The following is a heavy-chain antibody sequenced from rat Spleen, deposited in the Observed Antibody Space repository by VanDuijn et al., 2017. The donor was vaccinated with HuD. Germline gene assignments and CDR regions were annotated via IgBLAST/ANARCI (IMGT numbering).Heavy chain of an antibody. D-gene: IGHD5-1*01. V-gene: IGHV5-58*01. CDR2: INTDGGTT. Sequence: EVQLVESGGGLVHPGRSLKLSCVTSGFTFSSYWMYWIRQAPGKGLEWVSSINTDGGTTYYPDSVKGRFTISRDNAENTVYLQMNSLRSEDTATYYCAKDNWEPPYFDYWGQGVMVTVSS. J-gene: IGHJ2*01. CDR3: AKDNWEPPYFDY. CDR1: GFTFSSYW.